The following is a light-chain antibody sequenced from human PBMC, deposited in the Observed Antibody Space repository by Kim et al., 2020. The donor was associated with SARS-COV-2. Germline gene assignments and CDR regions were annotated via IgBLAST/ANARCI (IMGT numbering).Light chain of an antibody. J-gene: IGLJ3*02. CDR3: NSRESSANHWM. CDR2: GKS. CDR1: SVRSCF. V-gene: IGLV3-19*01. Sequence: GQKVRITCQGDSVRSCFASWYQQKPGQAPVLVFCGKSNRPSEIPDRFSGSDSGNAAYLIITAAQAEDEAEYYCNSRESSANHWMFGGGTQLTVL.